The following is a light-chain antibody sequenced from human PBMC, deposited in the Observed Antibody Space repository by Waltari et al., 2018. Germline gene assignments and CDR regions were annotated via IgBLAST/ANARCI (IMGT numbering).Light chain of an antibody. J-gene: IGLJ2*01. V-gene: IGLV2-14*01. CDR2: EVS. CDR3: NSYTSSSTLV. CDR1: SSDVGAYNY. Sequence: QSALTQPASVSGSPGQSITISCTGTSSDVGAYNYVSWYQQHPGGAPKLMIYEVSKRPSVVSNRFAGPKSSNTASLTISALQAEDEADYYCNSYTSSSTLVFGGGTKLTVL.